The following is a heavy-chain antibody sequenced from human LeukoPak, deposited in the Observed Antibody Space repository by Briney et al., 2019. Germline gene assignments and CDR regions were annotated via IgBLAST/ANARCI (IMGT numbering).Heavy chain of an antibody. CDR2: ISPSGDIT. D-gene: IGHD3-10*01. J-gene: IGHJ4*02. V-gene: IGHV3-23*01. CDR3: AKDDAWLRFGE. CDR1: GFTFSNHG. Sequence: GGSLRLSCAASGFTFSNHGMDWVRQAPGKGLEWVSGISPSGDITYYADSVKGRFTISRDNSKNTLYLEVVSLTAEDTAVYYCAKDDAWLRFGEWSQGTLVTVSS.